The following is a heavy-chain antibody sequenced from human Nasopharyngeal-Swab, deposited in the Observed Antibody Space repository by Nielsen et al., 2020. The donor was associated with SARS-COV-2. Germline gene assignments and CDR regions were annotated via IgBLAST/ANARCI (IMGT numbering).Heavy chain of an antibody. CDR1: GFTVNANY. Sequence: GGSLRLSCAASGFTVNANYMNWVRQAPGKGLEWVSFISRSGGTYYADSVKGRFSISRDDSKNTVYLQMNSLRAEDTAVYYCARDASGSYFVDVWGQGTLVRVSS. J-gene: IGHJ4*02. CDR2: ISRSGGT. CDR3: ARDASGSYFVDV. D-gene: IGHD1-26*01. V-gene: IGHV3-66*01.